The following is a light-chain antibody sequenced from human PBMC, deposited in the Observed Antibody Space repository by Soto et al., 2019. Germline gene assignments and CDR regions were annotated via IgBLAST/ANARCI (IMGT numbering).Light chain of an antibody. CDR2: GAS. J-gene: IGKJ1*01. CDR3: QQYNNWPPWT. CDR1: QSVSSN. Sequence: EILMTQSPATLSVSPVQRATLSCRASQSVSSNLAWYQQKPGQARRLLMYGASTRATGIPASFSCSGSGTEFTLTISSLRSEDFAVYYCQQYNNWPPWTFGQGTKV. V-gene: IGKV3-15*01.